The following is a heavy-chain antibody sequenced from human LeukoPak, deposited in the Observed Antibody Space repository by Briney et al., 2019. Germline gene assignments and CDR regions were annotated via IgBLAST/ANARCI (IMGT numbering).Heavy chain of an antibody. CDR1: GGSFSGYY. J-gene: IGHJ4*02. D-gene: IGHD6-19*01. CDR3: ARGVSSGSNFDY. Sequence: SETLSLTCAVYGGSFSGYYWSWIRQPPGKGLEWIGEINHSGSTNYNPSLKSRVTISVDTSKNQFSLKLSSVTAADTAVYYCARGVSSGSNFDYWGQGTLVTVSS. V-gene: IGHV4-34*01. CDR2: INHSGST.